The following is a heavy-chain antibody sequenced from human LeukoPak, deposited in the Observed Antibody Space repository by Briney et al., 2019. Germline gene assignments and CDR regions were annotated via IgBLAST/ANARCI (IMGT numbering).Heavy chain of an antibody. CDR2: TYYRSKWYN. Sequence: SQTLSLTCAISGDSVSSNSAAWNWIRQSPSRGLEWLGRTYYRSKWYNDYAVSVKSRITINPDTSRNQLSLKLTSVTAADTAVYFCARLGSYHDFWGQGALVTVSS. J-gene: IGHJ4*02. CDR1: GDSVSSNSAA. D-gene: IGHD1-26*01. V-gene: IGHV6-1*01. CDR3: ARLGSYHDF.